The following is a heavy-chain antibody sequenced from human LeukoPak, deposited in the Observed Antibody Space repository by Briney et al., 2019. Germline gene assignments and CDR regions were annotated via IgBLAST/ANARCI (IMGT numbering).Heavy chain of an antibody. Sequence: PETLSLTCTVSGGSISSYYWSWIRQPPGKGLEWIGYIYYSGSTNYNPSLKSRVTISVDTSKNQFSLKLSSVTAADTAVYYCARGGGSSPFYYYYYMDVWDKGTTVTISS. CDR2: IYYSGST. CDR1: GGSISSYY. D-gene: IGHD6-13*01. CDR3: ARGGGSSPFYYYYYMDV. V-gene: IGHV4-59*01. J-gene: IGHJ6*03.